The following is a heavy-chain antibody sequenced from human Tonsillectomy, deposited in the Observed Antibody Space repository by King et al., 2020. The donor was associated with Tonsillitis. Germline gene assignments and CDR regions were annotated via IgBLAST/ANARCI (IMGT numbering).Heavy chain of an antibody. CDR2: IWYDGSKK. J-gene: IGHJ4*02. CDR1: GYNFSSYG. D-gene: IGHD3-10*01. V-gene: IGHV3-33*01. CDR3: ARGIYGSGSYYTPQY. Sequence: VQLVESGGGVVQPGRSLRLSCAASGYNFSSYGMHWVRQAPGKGLEWVALIWYDGSKKNYGNSVKGRFTISRDNSKNTLYLQMDTLRAEDTAVYYCARGIYGSGSYYTPQYWGQGTLVTVSS.